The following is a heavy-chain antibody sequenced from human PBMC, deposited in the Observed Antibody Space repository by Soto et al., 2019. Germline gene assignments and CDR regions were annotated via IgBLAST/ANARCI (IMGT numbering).Heavy chain of an antibody. J-gene: IGHJ2*01. CDR1: GGSFSGYY. Sequence: SETLSLTCAVYGGSFSGYYWSWIRQPPGKGLEWIGEINHSGSTNYNPSLKSRVTISVDTSKNQFSLKLSSVTAADTAVYYCARGGRSGWRSYWHFDLWGRGTLVTVSS. D-gene: IGHD6-19*01. CDR3: ARGGRSGWRSYWHFDL. V-gene: IGHV4-34*01. CDR2: INHSGST.